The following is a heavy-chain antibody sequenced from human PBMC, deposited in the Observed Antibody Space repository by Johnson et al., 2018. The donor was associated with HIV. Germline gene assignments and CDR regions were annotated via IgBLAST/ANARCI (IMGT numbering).Heavy chain of an antibody. D-gene: IGHD1-26*01. CDR2: INWNGGST. CDR3: AKGLGWELLTHDAFDI. CDR1: GFTFDDYG. V-gene: IGHV3-20*04. J-gene: IGHJ3*02. Sequence: VQLVESGGGLVQPGRSLRLSCAASGFTFDDYGMSWVRQAPGKGLEWVSGINWNGGSTGYADSVKGRFTISRDNDKNSLYLQLNSLRPEDTALYYCAKGLGWELLTHDAFDIWGQGTMVTVSS.